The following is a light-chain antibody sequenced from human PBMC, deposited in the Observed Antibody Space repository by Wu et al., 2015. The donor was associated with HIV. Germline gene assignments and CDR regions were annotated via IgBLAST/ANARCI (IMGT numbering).Light chain of an antibody. Sequence: EIVLTQSPATLSLSPGEKATLSCRASQSISSYLAWYQQKPGQAPRLLIYDASSRATGIPPRFSGGGSGTDFTLSISSLEPEDFAAYYCQQRSNWPITFGQGTRLEIK. CDR3: QQRSNWPIT. CDR2: DAS. CDR1: QSISSY. V-gene: IGKV3-11*01. J-gene: IGKJ5*01.